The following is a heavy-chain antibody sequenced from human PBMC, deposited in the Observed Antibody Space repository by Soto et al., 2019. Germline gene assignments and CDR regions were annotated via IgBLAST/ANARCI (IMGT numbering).Heavy chain of an antibody. CDR3: ARAVVVPAAEFDT. J-gene: IGHJ5*02. D-gene: IGHD2-2*01. V-gene: IGHV1-69*02. Sequence: QVQLVQSGAEVKKPGSSVKVSCKASGGTFSSYTISWVRQAPGQGLEWMGRIIPILGIANYAQKFQGRVTITADKSTSTAYMELSSLRSEDTAVYYCARAVVVPAAEFDTWGQGTLVTVSS. CDR2: IIPILGIA. CDR1: GGTFSSYT.